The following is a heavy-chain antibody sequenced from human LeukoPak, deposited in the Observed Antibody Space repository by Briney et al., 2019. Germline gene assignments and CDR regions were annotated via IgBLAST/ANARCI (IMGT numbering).Heavy chain of an antibody. D-gene: IGHD3-22*01. J-gene: IGHJ4*02. Sequence: GGSLRLSCAASGFTFSRYWMSWVRQAPGKGLEWVANIKQDGSEKYYVVSVRGRFTISRDNAKNSLYLQMNSLRAEDTAVYYCARVGPITMIVVTPYYFDYWGQGTLVPVSS. V-gene: IGHV3-7*01. CDR1: GFTFSRYW. CDR3: ARVGPITMIVVTPYYFDY. CDR2: IKQDGSEK.